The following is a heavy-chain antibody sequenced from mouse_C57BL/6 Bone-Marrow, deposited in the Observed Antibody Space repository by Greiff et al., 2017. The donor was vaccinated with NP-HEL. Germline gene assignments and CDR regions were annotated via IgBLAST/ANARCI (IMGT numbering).Heavy chain of an antibody. CDR2: IWRGGST. J-gene: IGHJ4*01. D-gene: IGHD2-2*01. CDR1: GFSLTSYG. CDR3: AKNYYCYVYYAMDY. V-gene: IGHV2-5*01. Sequence: VKLMESGPGLVQPSQSLSITCTASGFSLTSYGVHWVRQSPGKGLEWLGVIWRGGSTDYNAAFMSRLSISKDNSKSQVFFKMNSLQADDTAIYYYAKNYYCYVYYAMDYWGQGTSVTVSS.